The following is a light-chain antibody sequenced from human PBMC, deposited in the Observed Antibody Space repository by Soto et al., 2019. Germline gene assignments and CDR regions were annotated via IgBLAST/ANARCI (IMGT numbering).Light chain of an antibody. CDR1: QAISSN. Sequence: IVVSQSPATVSVSRGERATLSCRANQAISSNLAWYQQKPGQAPRLLIYGASTRATGIPDRFSGSGSGTEFTLTISSLQSEDFAVYYCQHYNNWLGTFGGGTKVDI. CDR2: GAS. CDR3: QHYNNWLGT. J-gene: IGKJ4*01. V-gene: IGKV3-15*01.